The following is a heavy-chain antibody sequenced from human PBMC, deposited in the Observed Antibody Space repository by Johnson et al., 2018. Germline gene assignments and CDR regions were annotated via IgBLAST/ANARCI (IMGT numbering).Heavy chain of an antibody. J-gene: IGHJ4*02. CDR1: GFNFGTYK. Sequence: VQLVQSGGGLVRXGGSLKLSCVASGFNFGTYKMTWVRQAPGKGLAWVSSIGGTKTYIYYADSVKGRCTMSRDNAQNSLSLQMDNLSAEDTAVYYCARESEDTFNFDSRGYRLYYFDTWGQGALVIVSS. V-gene: IGHV3-21*01. CDR3: ARESEDTFNFDSRGYRLYYFDT. CDR2: IGGTKTYI. D-gene: IGHD3-22*01.